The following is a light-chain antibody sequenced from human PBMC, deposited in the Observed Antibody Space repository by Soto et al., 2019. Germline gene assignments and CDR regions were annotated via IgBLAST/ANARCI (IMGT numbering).Light chain of an antibody. CDR3: QQYDSFLYT. CDR1: QSISIW. CDR2: KAS. J-gene: IGKJ2*01. Sequence: DIQMTQSPSTLSASVGDRVTITCRASQSISIWLAWYQQKPGKAPKLLIYKASSLETGVPSRFSGSGSGTEVTLTISSLHPDDFATYYCQQYDSFLYTFGQGTKLEIK. V-gene: IGKV1-5*03.